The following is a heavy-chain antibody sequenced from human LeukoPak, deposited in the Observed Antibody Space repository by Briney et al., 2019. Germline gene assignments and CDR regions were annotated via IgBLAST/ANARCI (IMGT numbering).Heavy chain of an antibody. CDR3: AKSRYNWNDPFWLGGMDV. CDR1: GFTFNSYG. V-gene: IGHV3-30*02. J-gene: IGHJ6*02. D-gene: IGHD1-20*01. CDR2: ICNSRSYK. Sequence: GGSLRLSCAASGFTFNSYGMHWVRQAPGKGLEWVALICNSRSYKYYADSVKGRFTVSRDNSKDTLFLQMNCLRAEDTAVYCCAKSRYNWNDPFWLGGMDVWGQGTTVTVS.